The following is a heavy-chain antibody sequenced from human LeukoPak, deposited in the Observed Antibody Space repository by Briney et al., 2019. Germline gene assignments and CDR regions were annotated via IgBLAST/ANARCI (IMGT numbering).Heavy chain of an antibody. J-gene: IGHJ6*03. Sequence: GGTLRLSCAASGFTFSSYGMSWVRQAPGKGLEWVSAISGSGGSTYYADSVKGRFTISRDNSKNTLYLQMNSLRAEDTAVYYCARTTEAHSWRTRYYDYYMDVWGKGTTVTVSS. CDR2: ISGSGGST. CDR1: GFTFSSYG. CDR3: ARTTEAHSWRTRYYDYYMDV. V-gene: IGHV3-23*01. D-gene: IGHD1-1*01.